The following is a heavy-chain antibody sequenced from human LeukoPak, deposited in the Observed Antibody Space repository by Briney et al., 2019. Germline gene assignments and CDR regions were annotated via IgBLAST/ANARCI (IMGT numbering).Heavy chain of an antibody. CDR3: ARDGWDYDFWSGYYGPVY. V-gene: IGHV3-48*01. CDR1: GFTFSSYS. J-gene: IGHJ4*02. CDR2: ISSSSSTI. Sequence: PGGSLRLSCAASGFTFSSYSMNGVRQAPGKGLEWVSYISSSSSTIYYADSVKGRFTISRDNAKNSLYLQMNSLRAEDTAVYYCARDGWDYDFWSGYYGPVYWGQGTLVTVSS. D-gene: IGHD3-3*01.